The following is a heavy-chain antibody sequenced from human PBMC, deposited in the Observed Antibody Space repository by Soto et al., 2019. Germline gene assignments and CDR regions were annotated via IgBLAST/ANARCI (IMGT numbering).Heavy chain of an antibody. CDR3: ACLHCHGPHRDPHAP. CDR2: IYNGGST. D-gene: IGHD2-15*01. J-gene: IGHJ5*02. CDR1: GDSISNVNYC. V-gene: IGHV4-30-4*01. Sequence: SETLSLTCTVSGDSISNVNYCWSWIRQPPDKGLEWIGHIYNGGSTYSNPSLRSRVTISVDTSKNQFSLKLSSVTAADTAVYYCACLHCHGPHRDPHAPWGQGTLVTVSS.